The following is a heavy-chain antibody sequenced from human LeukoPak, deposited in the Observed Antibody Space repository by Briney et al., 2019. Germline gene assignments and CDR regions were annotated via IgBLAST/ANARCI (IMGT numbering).Heavy chain of an antibody. Sequence: PGGSLRLSCAVSGFTFSSYEMNWVRQAPGKGLEWVSYISSSGSTIYYADSVKGRFTISRDNAKKSLYLQMNSLRAEDTAVYYCARESGYGERFDYWGQGTLVTVSS. J-gene: IGHJ4*02. CDR3: ARESGYGERFDY. CDR1: GFTFSSYE. D-gene: IGHD5-18*01. V-gene: IGHV3-48*03. CDR2: ISSSGSTI.